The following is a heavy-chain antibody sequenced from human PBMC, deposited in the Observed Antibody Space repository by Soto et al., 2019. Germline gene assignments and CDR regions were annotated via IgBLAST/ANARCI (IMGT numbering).Heavy chain of an antibody. J-gene: IGHJ4*02. D-gene: IGHD3-10*01. Sequence: EVQLVESGGGLVQPGGSLRLSCVASGFTFSDHWMSWVRQAPGKGLEWVANIKEDGSESHYVDSVKGRFTISRDNAENSLYLQMDSLRAEDTAVYFCARVKTSPRSAGGGQGTLVTVSS. CDR3: ARVKTSPRSAG. V-gene: IGHV3-7*01. CDR1: GFTFSDHW. CDR2: IKEDGSES.